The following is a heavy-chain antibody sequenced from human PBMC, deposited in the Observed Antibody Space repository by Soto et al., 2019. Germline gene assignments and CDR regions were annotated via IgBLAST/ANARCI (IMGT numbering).Heavy chain of an antibody. CDR3: VRTSYFFGSDY. Sequence: QVQLVQSGAEVKKPGASVKVSCKASGYTFTNYHIHWVRQAPGQGLEWIGKINPGGGSTSYAQKFQGRVTVTRDTSTSTVYMELSSLRSEDTAVYYCVRTSYFFGSDYWGQGTLVTVSS. CDR1: GYTFTNYH. V-gene: IGHV1-46*03. CDR2: INPGGGST. D-gene: IGHD3-3*01. J-gene: IGHJ4*02.